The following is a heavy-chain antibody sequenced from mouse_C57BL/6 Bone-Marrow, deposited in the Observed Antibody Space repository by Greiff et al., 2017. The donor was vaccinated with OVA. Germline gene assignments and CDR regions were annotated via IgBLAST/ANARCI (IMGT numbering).Heavy chain of an antibody. J-gene: IGHJ2*01. CDR1: GFNIKDDY. CDR3: TTPFYYDYDPFDY. V-gene: IGHV14-4*01. CDR2: IDPENGDT. D-gene: IGHD2-4*01. Sequence: VQLQQSGAELVRPGASVKLSCTASGFNIKDDYMHWVKQRPEQGLEWIGWIDPENGDTEYASKFQGKATITADTSSNTAYLQLSSLTSEDTAVYYCTTPFYYDYDPFDYWGQGTTLTVSS.